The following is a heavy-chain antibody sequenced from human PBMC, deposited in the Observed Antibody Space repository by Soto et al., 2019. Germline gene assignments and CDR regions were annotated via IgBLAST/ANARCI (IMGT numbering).Heavy chain of an antibody. CDR3: ATSYDSSGYDY. V-gene: IGHV3-23*01. CDR1: GFTFSSYA. CDR2: LSGSGIST. J-gene: IGHJ4*02. Sequence: GGSLRLSCAASGFTFSSYAMSWVRQAPGKGLEWVSALSGSGISTYYADTVKGRFTISRDNSRNTLYLQMNSLRAEDTAVYYCATSYDSSGYDYWGQGTLVTVSS. D-gene: IGHD3-22*01.